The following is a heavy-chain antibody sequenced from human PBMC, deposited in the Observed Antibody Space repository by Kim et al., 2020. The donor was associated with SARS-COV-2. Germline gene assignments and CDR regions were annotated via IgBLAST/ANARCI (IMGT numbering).Heavy chain of an antibody. J-gene: IGHJ4*02. V-gene: IGHV3-15*01. D-gene: IGHD1-26*01. Sequence: GGSLRLSCAASGFTFSNAWMSWVRQAPGKGLEWVGRIKSKTDGGTTDYAAPVKGRFTISRDDSKNTLYLQMNSLKTEDTAVYYCTTDPAPLPHRSIVGATKWYDYWGQGTLVTVSS. CDR3: TTDPAPLPHRSIVGATKWYDY. CDR1: GFTFSNAW. CDR2: IKSKTDGGTT.